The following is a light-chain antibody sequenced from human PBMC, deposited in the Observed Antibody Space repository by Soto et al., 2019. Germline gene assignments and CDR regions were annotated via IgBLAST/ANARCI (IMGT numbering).Light chain of an antibody. Sequence: EIVLTQSPGTLSFSPGERATLSCRASQSVNNNYLAWYQQKPGQAPRLLIYGAYRRATGIPDRFSGSGSGTDFTLTISRLEPEDFAVFYCQQYGSSSYTFGQGTKLEIK. CDR3: QQYGSSSYT. CDR1: QSVNNNY. CDR2: GAY. J-gene: IGKJ2*01. V-gene: IGKV3-20*01.